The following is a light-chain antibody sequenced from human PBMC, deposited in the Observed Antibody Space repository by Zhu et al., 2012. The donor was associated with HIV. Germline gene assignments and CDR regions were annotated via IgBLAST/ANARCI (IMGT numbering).Light chain of an antibody. Sequence: IVLTQSPATLSLSPGERATVSCRASGSVRSFLAWYQQKPGQAPRLLIYDTSKRATGIPARFSGSGSGTDFTLTISSLEPEDFALYYCQQRSSWPLTFGGGTKGGDQ. CDR2: DTS. CDR3: QQRSSWPLT. CDR1: GSVRSF. J-gene: IGKJ4*01. V-gene: IGKV3-11*01.